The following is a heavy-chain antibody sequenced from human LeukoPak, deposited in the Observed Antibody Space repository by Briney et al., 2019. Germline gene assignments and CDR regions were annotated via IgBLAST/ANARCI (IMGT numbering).Heavy chain of an antibody. CDR2: INSDGSST. D-gene: IGHD3-22*01. CDR1: GFTFSSYW. Sequence: GSLRLSCAASGFTFSSYWMHWVRQAPGKVLVWVSRINSDGSSTSYADSVKGRFTISRDNAKNTLYLQMNSLRAEDTAVYYCARDDVYDSSGYYYDYWGQGTLVTVSS. CDR3: ARDDVYDSSGYYYDY. V-gene: IGHV3-74*01. J-gene: IGHJ4*02.